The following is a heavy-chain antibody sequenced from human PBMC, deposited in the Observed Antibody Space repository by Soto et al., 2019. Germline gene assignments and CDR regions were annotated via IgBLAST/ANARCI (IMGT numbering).Heavy chain of an antibody. CDR3: ARQGSSYGYYYYYGMDV. CDR2: IYYSGST. Sequence: SETLSLTCTVSGGSISSYYWSWIRQPPGKGLEWIGYIYYSGSTNYNPSLKSRVTISVDTSKNQFSLKLSSVTAADTAVYYCARQGSSYGYYYYYGMDVWGQGTTVTVSS. D-gene: IGHD6-13*01. V-gene: IGHV4-59*01. J-gene: IGHJ6*02. CDR1: GGSISSYY.